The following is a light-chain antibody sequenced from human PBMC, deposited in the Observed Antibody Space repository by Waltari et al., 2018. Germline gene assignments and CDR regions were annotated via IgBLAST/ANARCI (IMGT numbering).Light chain of an antibody. V-gene: IGKV3-20*01. Sequence: DIVLTPLPGTLSFSPGARATLPCMASQLVSSSYFAWYQQKPGQSPRLLIYGASSRATGIPDRFSGSGSGTDFTLTISRLEPEDFAVYYCQQYGSSPLYTFGQGTKLEIK. J-gene: IGKJ2*01. CDR3: QQYGSSPLYT. CDR1: QLVSSSY. CDR2: GAS.